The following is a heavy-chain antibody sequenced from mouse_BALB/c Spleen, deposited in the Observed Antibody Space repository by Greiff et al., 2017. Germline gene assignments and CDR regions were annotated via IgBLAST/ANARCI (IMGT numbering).Heavy chain of an antibody. CDR2: ISSGGSST. D-gene: IGHD2-4*01. V-gene: IGHV5-9-4*01. CDR1: GFTFSSYA. J-gene: IGHJ3*01. Sequence: EVQLVESGGGLVKPGGSLKLSCAASGFTFSSYAMSWVRQSPEKRLEWVAEISSGGSSTYYPDTVTGRCTISRDNAKNTLYLEMSRLRSEDTAMYYCAWAMIATWFAYWGQGTLVTVSA. CDR3: AWAMIATWFAY.